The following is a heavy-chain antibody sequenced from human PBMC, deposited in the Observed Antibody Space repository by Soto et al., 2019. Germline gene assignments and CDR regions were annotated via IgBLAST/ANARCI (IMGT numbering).Heavy chain of an antibody. CDR1: GFTFSRYW. Sequence: EVQLAESGGGLIQPGGSLRLSCATSGFTFSRYWIHWVRQAPGEGLMWVSRISGDGVHTDYAESVKGRFTVSRDIAKSTGYLQMNNLRAEDTAIYYCARLGFVGEGDFWGQGILVTVSS. CDR3: ARLGFVGEGDF. D-gene: IGHD3-16*01. CDR2: ISGDGVHT. J-gene: IGHJ4*02. V-gene: IGHV3-74*01.